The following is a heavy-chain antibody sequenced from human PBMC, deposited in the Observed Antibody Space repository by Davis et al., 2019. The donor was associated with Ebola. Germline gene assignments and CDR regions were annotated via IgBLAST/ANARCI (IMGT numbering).Heavy chain of an antibody. D-gene: IGHD3-10*01. V-gene: IGHV3-48*03. CDR2: ISSSGSTI. CDR3: ARDNGAWFGELTLYYYYGMDV. CDR1: GFTFSSYE. J-gene: IGHJ6*02. Sequence: GGSLRLSCAASGFTFSSYEMNWVRQAPGKGLEWVSYISSSGSTIYYADSVKGRFTISRDNAKNTLYLQMNSLRAEDTAVYYCARDNGAWFGELTLYYYYGMDVWGQGTTVTVSS.